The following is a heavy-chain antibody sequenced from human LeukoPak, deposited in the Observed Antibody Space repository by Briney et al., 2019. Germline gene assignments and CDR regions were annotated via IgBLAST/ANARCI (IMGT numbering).Heavy chain of an antibody. CDR1: NDSITSYC. V-gene: IGHV4-4*08. D-gene: IGHD4-23*01. CDR3: ATSYDGKTAPYDL. CDR2: MCPSGRT. Sequence: SETLSLTCTVSNDSITSYCCSWVRQPQGKGLEWIGFMCPSGRTDYNPSPKSRVTMSIDTSKNQLSMELRFLTAADTAVYYCATSYDGKTAPYDLWGHGTLVTVSS. J-gene: IGHJ5*02.